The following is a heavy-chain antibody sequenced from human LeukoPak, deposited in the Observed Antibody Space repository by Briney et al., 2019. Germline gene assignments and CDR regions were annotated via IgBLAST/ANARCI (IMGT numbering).Heavy chain of an antibody. CDR2: ISGSGGST. V-gene: IGHV3-23*01. CDR1: GFTFSSYA. J-gene: IGHJ4*02. Sequence: GRSLRLSCAASGFTFSSYAMSWVRRAPGKGLEWVSAISGSGGSTYYADSVKGRFTISRDNSKNTLYLQMNSLRAEDTAVYYCAKVGRIAVASFHFDYWGQGTLVTVSS. D-gene: IGHD6-19*01. CDR3: AKVGRIAVASFHFDY.